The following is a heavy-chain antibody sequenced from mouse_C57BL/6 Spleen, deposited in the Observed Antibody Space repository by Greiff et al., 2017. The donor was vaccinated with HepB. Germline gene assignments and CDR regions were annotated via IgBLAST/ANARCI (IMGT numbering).Heavy chain of an antibody. Sequence: VQVVESGPELVKPGASVKISCKASGYAFSSSWMNWVKQRPGKGLEWIGRIYPGDGDTNYNGKFKGKATLTADKSSSTAYMQLSSLTSEDSAVYFCARIGSSSWFAYWGQGTLVTVSA. CDR1: GYAFSSSW. CDR3: ARIGSSSWFAY. J-gene: IGHJ3*01. CDR2: IYPGDGDT. D-gene: IGHD1-1*01. V-gene: IGHV1-82*01.